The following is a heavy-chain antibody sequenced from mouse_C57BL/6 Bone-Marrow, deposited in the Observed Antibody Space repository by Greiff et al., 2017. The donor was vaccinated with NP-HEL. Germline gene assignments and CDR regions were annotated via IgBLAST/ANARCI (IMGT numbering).Heavy chain of an antibody. CDR2: ISSGSSTI. D-gene: IGHD2-4*01. V-gene: IGHV5-17*01. CDR3: ARGGLCWYLDV. Sequence: EVKLVESGGGLVKPGGSLKLSCAASGFTFSDYGMHWVRQAPEKGLEWVAYISSGSSTIYYADTVKGRFTISRDNAKNTLFLQMTSLRSEDTAMYYCARGGLCWYLDVWGTGTTVTVSS. CDR1: GFTFSDYG. J-gene: IGHJ1*03.